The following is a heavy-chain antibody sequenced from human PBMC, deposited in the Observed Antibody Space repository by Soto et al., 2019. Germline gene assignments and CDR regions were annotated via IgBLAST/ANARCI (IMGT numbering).Heavy chain of an antibody. J-gene: IGHJ4*02. Sequence: ASVKISCKAPGYTFTGYYMHWVRQAPGQGLEWMGWINPNSGGTNYAQKFQGRVTMTRDTSISTAHMELSRLRSDDTAVYYCARETRNWTERRLDYWGQGTLVTVSS. CDR2: INPNSGGT. D-gene: IGHD1-20*01. V-gene: IGHV1-2*02. CDR3: ARETRNWTERRLDY. CDR1: GYTFTGYY.